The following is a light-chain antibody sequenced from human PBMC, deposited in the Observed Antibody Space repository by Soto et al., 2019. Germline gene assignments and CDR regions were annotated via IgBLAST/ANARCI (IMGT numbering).Light chain of an antibody. CDR2: GAS. CDR3: QQYSGLPMT. Sequence: EIVMTQSPATLSVSPGERATLSCRASQTVNSNYLAWCQHKPGQAPRLLIYGASRRATGIPDRFSGSGSGTDFTLTITRLEPEDFAVYFCQQYSGLPMTFGQGTRLEIK. CDR1: QTVNSNY. J-gene: IGKJ5*01. V-gene: IGKV3-20*01.